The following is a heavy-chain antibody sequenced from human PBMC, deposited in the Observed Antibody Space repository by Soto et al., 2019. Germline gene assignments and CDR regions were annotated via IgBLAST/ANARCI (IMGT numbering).Heavy chain of an antibody. J-gene: IGHJ6*02. Sequence: SETLSLTCTVSGGSISSADYYWSWVRQPPGKGLEWIGYIYYSGSTFFNPSLKSRVTISKDTSRNQFSLRLNSVTAADTAVYYCARAIAVTIGGMDVWGQGTTVTVSS. CDR1: GGSISSADYY. CDR2: IYYSGST. CDR3: ARAIAVTIGGMDV. V-gene: IGHV4-30-4*01. D-gene: IGHD5-12*01.